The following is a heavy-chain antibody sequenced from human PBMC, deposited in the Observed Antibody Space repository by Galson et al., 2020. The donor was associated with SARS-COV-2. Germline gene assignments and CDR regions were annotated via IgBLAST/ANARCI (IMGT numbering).Heavy chain of an antibody. CDR2: IYYSGST. CDR1: AGSISSYY. J-gene: IGHJ4*02. CDR3: AREVMITFGGVIVRPSYFDY. V-gene: IGHV4-59*01. Sequence: KTSEPLSLTCTVSAGSISSYYWSWIRQPPGKGLEWIGYIYYSGSTNYNPSLKSRVTISVDTSKNQFSLKLSSVTAADTAVYYCAREVMITFGGVIVRPSYFDYWGQGTLVTGSS. D-gene: IGHD3-16*02.